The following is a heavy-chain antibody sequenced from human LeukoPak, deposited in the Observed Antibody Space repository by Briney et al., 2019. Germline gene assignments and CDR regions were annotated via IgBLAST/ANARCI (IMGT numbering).Heavy chain of an antibody. V-gene: IGHV3-30*18. Sequence: SLRLSCAASGFTFSRFGMHWVRQAPGKGLEWVAFISYDGSNKYYADSVKGRFTISRDNSKNTLYLQINSLRAEDTAAYYCSKGHSTTYTGYFDYWGQGTLVTVSS. J-gene: IGHJ4*02. CDR3: SKGHSTTYTGYFDY. D-gene: IGHD1-1*01. CDR1: GFTFSRFG. CDR2: ISYDGSNK.